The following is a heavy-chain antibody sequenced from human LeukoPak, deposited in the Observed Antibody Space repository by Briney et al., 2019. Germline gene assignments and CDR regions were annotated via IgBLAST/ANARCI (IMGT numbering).Heavy chain of an antibody. Sequence: ASVKVSCKPSGYTFTDYYIHWVRQAPGQGLGWMGWINPNSGGTKYTQKFQGRVTMTRDTSIATAYLELSSLRSDDTAVYYCAKDQGGWGGGDCCPLDYWGQGTLVTVSS. V-gene: IGHV1-2*02. D-gene: IGHD2-21*01. CDR1: GYTFTDYY. J-gene: IGHJ4*02. CDR3: AKDQGGWGGGDCCPLDY. CDR2: INPNSGGT.